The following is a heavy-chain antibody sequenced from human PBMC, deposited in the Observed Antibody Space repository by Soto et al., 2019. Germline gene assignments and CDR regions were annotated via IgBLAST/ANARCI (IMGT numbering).Heavy chain of an antibody. V-gene: IGHV5-51*01. CDR2: IYPGDSDT. J-gene: IGHJ6*02. CDR1: GDTFSSYW. Sequence: GQSLKISCQGSGDTFSSYWIGWVRQMPGNGLEWMGIIYPGDSDTRYSPSFQGQVTISADKSISTAYLQWSSLKASDTAMYYCAGGGVRGVITRTRDYYGLAVWGQGTTVTVSS. CDR3: AGGGVRGVITRTRDYYGLAV. D-gene: IGHD3-10*01.